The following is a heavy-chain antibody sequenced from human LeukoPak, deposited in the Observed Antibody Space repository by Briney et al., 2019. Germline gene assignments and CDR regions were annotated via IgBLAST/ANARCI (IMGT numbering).Heavy chain of an antibody. CDR1: GYTFTGYY. CDR2: INPDSGGT. CDR3: AREGVDWNHSVYYFDY. Sequence: ASVKVSCMASGYTFTGYYMHWVRQAPRQGLEWMGWINPDSGGTNYAQKFQGRVTMTRDTSISTAYMELSRLRSDDTAVYYCAREGVDWNHSVYYFDYWGQGTLVTVSS. D-gene: IGHD1-1*01. J-gene: IGHJ4*02. V-gene: IGHV1-2*02.